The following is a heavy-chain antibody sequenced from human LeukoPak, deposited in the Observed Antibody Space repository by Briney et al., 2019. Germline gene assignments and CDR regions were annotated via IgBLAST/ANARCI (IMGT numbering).Heavy chain of an antibody. J-gene: IGHJ4*02. CDR3: ARGVEPLAANTLAY. CDR1: GFTVITND. D-gene: IGHD1-14*01. CDR2: LYSDGNT. Sequence: GGSLKLSCAASGFTVITNDMTWVRQAPGKGLEWVSVLYSDGNTKYADSVQGRFTISRDNSKNTMYLEMNSLSPDDTAVYYCARGVEPLAANTLAYWGQGTLVTVSS. V-gene: IGHV3-53*01.